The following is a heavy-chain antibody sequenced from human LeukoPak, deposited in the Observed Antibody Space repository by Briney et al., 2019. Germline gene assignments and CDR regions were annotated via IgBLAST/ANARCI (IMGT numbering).Heavy chain of an antibody. V-gene: IGHV1-2*02. CDR3: AREAVPAAIRYYYYYMDV. D-gene: IGHD2-2*02. J-gene: IGHJ6*03. CDR2: INPNSGGT. CDR1: GYTFTGYY. Sequence: ASVKVSCKASGYTFTGYYMHWVRQAPGQGLEWMGWINPNSGGTNYAQKFQGRVTMTRDTSISTAYMELSRLRSDDTAVYYCAREAVPAAIRYYYYYMDVWGKGTTVTVSS.